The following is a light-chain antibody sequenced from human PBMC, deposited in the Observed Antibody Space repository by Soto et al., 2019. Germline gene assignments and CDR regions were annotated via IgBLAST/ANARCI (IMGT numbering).Light chain of an antibody. CDR2: EGS. Sequence: QSALTQPASVSGSPGQSITISCTGTSSDVGSYNLVSWYQQHPGKAPKHMIYEGSKRPSGLSNRFSGSKSRNTASLTISGLQAEAEADYYCYSYAGSSTYVFGTGTKLTVL. CDR1: SSDVGSYNL. V-gene: IGLV2-23*01. CDR3: YSYAGSSTYV. J-gene: IGLJ1*01.